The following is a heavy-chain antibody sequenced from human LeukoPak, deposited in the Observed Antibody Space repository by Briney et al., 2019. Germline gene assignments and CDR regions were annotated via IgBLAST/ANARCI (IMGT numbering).Heavy chain of an antibody. CDR3: ARFPTTVTTDYYYGMDV. V-gene: IGHV4-34*01. Sequence: SETLSLTCAVYGGSFSGYYWSWIRQPPGKGLEWIWEINHSGSTNYNPSLKSRVTISVDTSKNQFSLKLSSVTAADTAVYYCARFPTTVTTDYYYGMDVWAKGPRSPSP. J-gene: IGHJ6*02. D-gene: IGHD4-17*01. CDR2: INHSGST. CDR1: GGSFSGYY.